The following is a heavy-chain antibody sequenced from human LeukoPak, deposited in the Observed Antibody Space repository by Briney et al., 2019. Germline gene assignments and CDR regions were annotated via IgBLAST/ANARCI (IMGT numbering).Heavy chain of an antibody. J-gene: IGHJ4*02. Sequence: KTSETLSLTCTVSGGSISSYYWSWIRQPPGKGLEWIGYIYYSGSTNYNPSLESRVTISVDTSKNQFSLKLSSVTAADTAVYYCARGITIFDYWGQGTLVTVSS. D-gene: IGHD3-3*01. V-gene: IGHV4-59*01. CDR3: ARGITIFDY. CDR2: IYYSGST. CDR1: GGSISSYY.